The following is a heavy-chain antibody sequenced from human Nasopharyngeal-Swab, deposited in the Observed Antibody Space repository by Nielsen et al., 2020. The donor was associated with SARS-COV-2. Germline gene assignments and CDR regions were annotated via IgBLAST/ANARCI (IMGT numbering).Heavy chain of an antibody. CDR3: ARPYYYGSGN. CDR2: INPSGGST. D-gene: IGHD3-10*01. J-gene: IGHJ4*02. CDR1: GYNFTGYY. Sequence: ASVQISCKASGYNFTGYYMHWVRQAPGQGLEWMGIINPSGGSTNYAQKFQGRVTMTRDTSTSTVYMELSSLRSEDTAVYYCARPYYYGSGNWGQGTLVTVSS. V-gene: IGHV1-46*01.